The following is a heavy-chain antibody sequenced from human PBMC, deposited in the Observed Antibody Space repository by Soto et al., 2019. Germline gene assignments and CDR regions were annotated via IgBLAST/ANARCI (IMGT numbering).Heavy chain of an antibody. Sequence: GASVKASCKASGYSFTTYAMHWVRQAPGHSLEWMAWINAGTGNTKYSQKFQGRVTLTRDASANTAYMELTNLQSEDTAVYYCARGYYDSSGYYSYYGMDVWGQGTTVTVSS. CDR3: ARGYYDSSGYYSYYGMDV. J-gene: IGHJ6*02. CDR2: INAGTGNT. D-gene: IGHD3-22*01. CDR1: GYSFTTYA. V-gene: IGHV1-3*01.